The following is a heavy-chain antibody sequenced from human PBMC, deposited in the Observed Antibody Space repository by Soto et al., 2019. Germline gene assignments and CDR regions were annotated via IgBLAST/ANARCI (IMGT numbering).Heavy chain of an antibody. CDR3: AATGGNYFGLDV. CDR1: GYTFTSYG. V-gene: IGHV1-18*04. CDR2: ISGYNGNT. J-gene: IGHJ6*02. D-gene: IGHD2-8*02. Sequence: SVKVSCKASGYTFTSYGISWVRQAPGQGLEWMGWISGYNGNTKYAQKFQDRVTMTADTSTRTAFMEVRSLTSDDTGVYFCAATGGNYFGLDVWGQGTTVTVSS.